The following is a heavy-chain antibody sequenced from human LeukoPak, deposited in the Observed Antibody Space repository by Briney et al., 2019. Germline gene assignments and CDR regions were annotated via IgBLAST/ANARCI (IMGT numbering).Heavy chain of an antibody. CDR1: GGSFSGYY. CDR2: IYTSGST. V-gene: IGHV4-59*10. Sequence: PSETLSLTCAVYGGSFSGYYWSWIRQPAGKGLEWIGRIYTSGSTNYNPSLKSRVTISVDTSKNQFSLKLSSVTAADTAVYYCARGTAYSSSSAVKFDYWGQGTLVTVSS. J-gene: IGHJ4*02. D-gene: IGHD6-6*01. CDR3: ARGTAYSSSSAVKFDY.